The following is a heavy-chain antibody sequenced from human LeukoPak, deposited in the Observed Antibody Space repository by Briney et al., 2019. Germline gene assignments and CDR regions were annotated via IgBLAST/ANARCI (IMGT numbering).Heavy chain of an antibody. CDR2: ISSSSSYI. CDR1: GFTFSSYS. CDR3: ARDGPFYCSSTSCYDGYAFDI. Sequence: PGGSLRLSCAASGFTFSSYSMNWVRQAPGKGLEWVSSISSSSSYIYYADSVNGRFTISRDNAKNSLYLQMISLRAEDTAVYYCARDGPFYCSSTSCYDGYAFDIWGQGTMVTVSS. J-gene: IGHJ3*02. D-gene: IGHD2-2*01. V-gene: IGHV3-21*01.